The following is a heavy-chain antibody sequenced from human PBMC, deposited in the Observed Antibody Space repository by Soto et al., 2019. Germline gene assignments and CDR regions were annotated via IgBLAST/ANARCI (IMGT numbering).Heavy chain of an antibody. V-gene: IGHV4-31*03. CDR1: GGSISSGGYY. Sequence: QVQLQESGPGLVKPSQTLSLTCTVSGGSISSGGYYWSWIRQHPGKGLEWIGYIYYSGSTYYNPSLQSRVTISVDTSKNQFSLKLSSVTAADTAVYYCARTLDFWSGYYLSPYFDYWGQGTLVTVSS. CDR3: ARTLDFWSGYYLSPYFDY. J-gene: IGHJ4*02. D-gene: IGHD3-3*01. CDR2: IYYSGST.